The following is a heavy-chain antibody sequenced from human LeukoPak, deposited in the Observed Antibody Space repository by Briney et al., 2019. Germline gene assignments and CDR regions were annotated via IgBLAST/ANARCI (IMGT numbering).Heavy chain of an antibody. CDR1: GFTFSSYA. CDR3: AWSSGYDLGGIDY. J-gene: IGHJ4*02. CDR2: ISGSGGST. D-gene: IGHD5-12*01. V-gene: IGHV3-23*01. Sequence: PGGSLRLSCAASGFTFSSYAMSWVRQAPGKGLEWVSAISGSGGSTYYADSVKGRFTISRDNSKNSLYLQMNSLRAEDTAVYYCAWSSGYDLGGIDYWGQGTLVTVSS.